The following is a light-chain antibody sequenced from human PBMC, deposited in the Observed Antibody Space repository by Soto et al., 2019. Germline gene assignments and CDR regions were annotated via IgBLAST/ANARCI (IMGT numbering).Light chain of an antibody. CDR2: EVS. J-gene: IGLJ1*01. Sequence: QSVLTQPASVSGSPGQSISISCTGTSSDVGGYNYVSWYQQHPGKAPKLMIYEVSNLPSGVSNRFSGSKSGNTASLTISGLQAEDEADYDCSSYTSSSTLGVFGTGTKVTVL. CDR1: SSDVGGYNY. CDR3: SSYTSSSTLGV. V-gene: IGLV2-14*01.